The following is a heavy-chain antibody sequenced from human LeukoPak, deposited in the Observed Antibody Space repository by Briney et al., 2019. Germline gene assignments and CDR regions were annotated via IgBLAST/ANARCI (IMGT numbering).Heavy chain of an antibody. CDR3: ASYDYYFDY. CDR1: GGSFSGYY. D-gene: IGHD3-22*01. Sequence: PSETLSLTCAVYGGSFSGYYWSWIRQPPGKGLEWIGEINHSGSTNYNPPLKSRVTISVDTSKNQFSLKLSSVTAADTAVYYCASYDYYFDYWGQGTLVTVSS. J-gene: IGHJ4*02. V-gene: IGHV4-34*01. CDR2: INHSGST.